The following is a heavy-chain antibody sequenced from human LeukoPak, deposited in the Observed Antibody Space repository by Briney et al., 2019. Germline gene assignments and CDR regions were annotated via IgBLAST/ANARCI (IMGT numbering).Heavy chain of an antibody. J-gene: IGHJ4*02. CDR3: ARDHYYDSSGYYYTPFDY. D-gene: IGHD3-22*01. CDR2: IYYSGST. V-gene: IGHV4-39*07. CDR1: GGSISSSSYY. Sequence: SETLSLTCTVSGGSISSSSYYWGWIRQPPGKGLEWIGSIYYSGSTYYNPYLKIRVTISVDTSKNQFSLKLSSVTAADTAVYYCARDHYYDSSGYYYTPFDYWGQGTLVTVSS.